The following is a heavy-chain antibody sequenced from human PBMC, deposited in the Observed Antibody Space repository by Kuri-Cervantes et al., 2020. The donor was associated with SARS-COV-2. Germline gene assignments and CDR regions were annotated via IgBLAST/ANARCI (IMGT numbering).Heavy chain of an antibody. V-gene: IGHV4-39*07. CDR3: ARVRYCSSTSCRLGWYFDL. CDR1: GGSISSSSYY. CDR2: IYYSGST. J-gene: IGHJ2*01. Sequence: SETLSLTCTVSGGSISSSSYYWGWIRQPPGKGLEWIGSIYYSGSTYYNPSLKSRVTISVDTSKNQFSLKLSSVTAADTAVYYCARVRYCSSTSCRLGWYFDLWGRGTLVTVSS. D-gene: IGHD2-2*01.